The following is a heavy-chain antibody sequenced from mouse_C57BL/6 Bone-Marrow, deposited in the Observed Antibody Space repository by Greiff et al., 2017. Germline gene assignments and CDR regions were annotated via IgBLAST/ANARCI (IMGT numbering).Heavy chain of an antibody. CDR2: ISSGSSTI. CDR3: ARENYYGSSYKRNSDYFDY. J-gene: IGHJ2*01. Sequence: EVQRVESGGGLVKPGGSLKLSCAASGFTFSDYGMHWVRQAPEKGLVWVAYISSGSSTIYYADTVKGRFTISRDNAKNTLFLQMTRLRSEDTAMYYCARENYYGSSYKRNSDYFDYWGQGTTLTVSS. V-gene: IGHV5-17*01. CDR1: GFTFSDYG. D-gene: IGHD1-1*01.